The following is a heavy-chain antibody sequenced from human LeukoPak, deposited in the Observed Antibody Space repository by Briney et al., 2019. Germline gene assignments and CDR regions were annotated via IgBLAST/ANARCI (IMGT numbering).Heavy chain of an antibody. Sequence: GRSLRLSCAAPGFTFSSYAMHWVRQAPGKGLEWVAVISYDGSNKYYADSVKGRFTISRDNSKNTLYLQMNSLRAEDTAVYYCASLYDSFDYWGQGTLVTVSS. CDR1: GFTFSSYA. J-gene: IGHJ4*02. CDR3: ASLYDSFDY. D-gene: IGHD3-22*01. CDR2: ISYDGSNK. V-gene: IGHV3-30-3*01.